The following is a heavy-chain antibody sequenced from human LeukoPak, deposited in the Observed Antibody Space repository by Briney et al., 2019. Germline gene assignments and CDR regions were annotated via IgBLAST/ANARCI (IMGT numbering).Heavy chain of an antibody. CDR1: GGSISSSSYY. Sequence: SETLSLTCTVSGGSISSSSYYWGWIRQPPGKGLEWIGSIYYSGSTYYNPSLKSRVTISVDTSKNQFSLKLSSVTAADTAVYYCARGDIVVLVAASDYWFDPWGQGTLVTVSS. CDR2: IYYSGST. D-gene: IGHD2-15*01. V-gene: IGHV4-39*01. J-gene: IGHJ5*02. CDR3: ARGDIVVLVAASDYWFDP.